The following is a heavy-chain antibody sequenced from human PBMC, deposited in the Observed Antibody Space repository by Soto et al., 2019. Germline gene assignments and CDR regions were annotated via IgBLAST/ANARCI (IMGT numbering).Heavy chain of an antibody. CDR2: IYYSGST. D-gene: IGHD3-16*01. J-gene: IGHJ4*02. Sequence: SETLSLTCTVSGGSISSSSYYWGWIRQPPGKGLEWIGSIYYSGSTYYNPSLKSRVTISVDTSKNQFSLKLSSVTAADTAVYYCARQGTYRLRYYFDYWGQGTLVTVSS. CDR3: ARQGTYRLRYYFDY. CDR1: GGSISSSSYY. V-gene: IGHV4-39*01.